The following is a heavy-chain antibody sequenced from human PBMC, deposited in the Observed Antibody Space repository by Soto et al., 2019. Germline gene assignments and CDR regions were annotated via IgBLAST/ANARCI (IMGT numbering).Heavy chain of an antibody. Sequence: EVQLLESGGGLVQPGGSLRLSCAASGFTFSSYAMSWVRQAPGKGLEWVSAISGSGGSTYYADSVKGRSTISRDNSKNTLYLQMNSLRAEDTAVYYCAKDDERGYSYGGGAFDIWGQGTMVTVSS. D-gene: IGHD5-18*01. V-gene: IGHV3-23*01. CDR1: GFTFSSYA. J-gene: IGHJ3*02. CDR3: AKDDERGYSYGGGAFDI. CDR2: ISGSGGST.